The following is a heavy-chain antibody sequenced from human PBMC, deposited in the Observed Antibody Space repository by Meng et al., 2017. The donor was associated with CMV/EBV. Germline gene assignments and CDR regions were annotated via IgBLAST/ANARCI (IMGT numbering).Heavy chain of an antibody. J-gene: IGHJ4*02. D-gene: IGHD3-22*01. Sequence: TGYYMHWVRQAPGQGLEWMGWINPNSGGTNYAQKFQGRVTMTRDTSISTAYMELSRLRSDDTAVYYCARSFHYYDSSGYSQGSHVDYWGQGTLVTVSS. CDR1: TGYY. V-gene: IGHV1-2*02. CDR2: INPNSGGT. CDR3: ARSFHYYDSSGYSQGSHVDY.